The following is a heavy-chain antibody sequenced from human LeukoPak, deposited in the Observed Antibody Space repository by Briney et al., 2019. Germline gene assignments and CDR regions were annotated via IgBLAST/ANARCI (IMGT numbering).Heavy chain of an antibody. CDR1: GYTFTGYY. CDR3: ARDRSSSWYGYYYYYMDV. D-gene: IGHD6-13*01. Sequence: ASVKVSCKASGYTFTGYYMHWVQQAPGQGLEWMGWINPNSGGTNYAQKFQGRVTMTRDTSISTAYMELSRLRSDDTAVYYCARDRSSSWYGYYYYYMDVWGKGTTVTVSS. CDR2: INPNSGGT. V-gene: IGHV1-2*02. J-gene: IGHJ6*03.